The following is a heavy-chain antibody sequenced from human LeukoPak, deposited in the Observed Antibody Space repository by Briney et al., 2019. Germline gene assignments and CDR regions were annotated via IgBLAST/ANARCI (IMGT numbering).Heavy chain of an antibody. CDR2: ISHTGSTM. CDR1: GFSFSSYS. V-gene: IGHV3-48*04. Sequence: GGSLRLSCAASGFSFSSYSMNWVRQAPGKGLEWVSYISHTGSTMSYADSVKGRFTISRDNARNSLYLQMNSLRAEDTAVYYCAIPPLSGTGSSRPLAGMDVWGQGATVTVSS. D-gene: IGHD3-10*01. CDR3: AIPPLSGTGSSRPLAGMDV. J-gene: IGHJ6*02.